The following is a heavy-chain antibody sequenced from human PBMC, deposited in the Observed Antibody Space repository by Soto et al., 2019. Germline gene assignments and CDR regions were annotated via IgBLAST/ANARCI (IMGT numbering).Heavy chain of an antibody. J-gene: IGHJ3*02. Sequence: GGSLRLSCAASGFTFSSYAMSWVRQAPGKGLEWVSAISGSGGSTYYADSVKGRFTISRDNSKNTLYLQMNSLRAEDTAVYYCAKGSSSGYYVQGARDIWGQGTMVTVSS. CDR2: ISGSGGST. CDR1: GFTFSSYA. CDR3: AKGSSSGYYVQGARDI. D-gene: IGHD3-22*01. V-gene: IGHV3-23*01.